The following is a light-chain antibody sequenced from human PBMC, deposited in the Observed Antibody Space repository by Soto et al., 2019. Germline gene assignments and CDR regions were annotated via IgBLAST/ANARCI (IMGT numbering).Light chain of an antibody. Sequence: QLVLTQSPSASASLGASVKLTCTLSSGHSSYAIAWHQQQPEKGPRSLMKLNSDGSHSKGGGIPDRFSGSSSGAERYLTISSLQSEDEADYYCQTWGTGPWVFGGGTKLTVL. CDR1: SGHSSYA. CDR2: LNSDGSH. CDR3: QTWGTGPWV. J-gene: IGLJ3*02. V-gene: IGLV4-69*01.